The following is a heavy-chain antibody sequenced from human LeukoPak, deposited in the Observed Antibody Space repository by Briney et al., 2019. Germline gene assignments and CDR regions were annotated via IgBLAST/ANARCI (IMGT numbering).Heavy chain of an antibody. CDR2: IHPSGGST. V-gene: IGHV1-46*01. CDR3: ARDPGYGGNSGGVDY. D-gene: IGHD4-23*01. Sequence: GASVKVSCKASGYTFTSYYMHWVRQAPGQGLEWMGIIHPSGGSTSYAQKFQGRVTMTRDTSTSTVYMDLSSLRSEDTAVYYCARDPGYGGNSGGVDYWGQGTTVTVSS. CDR1: GYTFTSYY. J-gene: IGHJ4*03.